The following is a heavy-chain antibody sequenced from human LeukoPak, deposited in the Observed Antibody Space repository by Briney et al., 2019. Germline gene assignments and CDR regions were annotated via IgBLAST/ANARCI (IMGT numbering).Heavy chain of an antibody. CDR3: GAGVANGYYDY. CDR2: ISGGGVNT. J-gene: IGHJ4*02. Sequence: GGSLRLSCAASGFTFSSYAMSWVRQAPGKGLEWVSAISGGGVNTYYADSVKGRFTISRDNSKNTLYLQMSSLRAEDTAVYYCGAGVANGYYDYWGQGTLVTVSS. V-gene: IGHV3-23*01. D-gene: IGHD3-22*01. CDR1: GFTFSSYA.